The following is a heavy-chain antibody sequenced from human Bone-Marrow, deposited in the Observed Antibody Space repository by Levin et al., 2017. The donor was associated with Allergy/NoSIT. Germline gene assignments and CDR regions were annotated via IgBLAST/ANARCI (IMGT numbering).Heavy chain of an antibody. Sequence: SCAASGFTFSDYYMSWIRQAPGKGLEWVSYISSSSSYTNYADSVKGRFTISRDNAKNSLYLQMNSLRAEDTAVYYCARGNPATYSSGWFNWYFDLWGRGTLVTVSS. V-gene: IGHV3-11*06. CDR1: GFTFSDYY. CDR3: ARGNPATYSSGWFNWYFDL. D-gene: IGHD6-19*01. J-gene: IGHJ2*01. CDR2: ISSSSSYT.